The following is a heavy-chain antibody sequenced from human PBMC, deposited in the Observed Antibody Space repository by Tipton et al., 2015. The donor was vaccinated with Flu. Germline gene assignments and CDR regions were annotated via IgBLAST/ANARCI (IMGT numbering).Heavy chain of an antibody. Sequence: QSGPEVKKPGSSVKVSCKASGGTFSSYAISWVRQAPGQGLEWMGGIIPIFGTANYAQKFQGRVTITADKSTSTAYMELSSLRAEDTAVYYCARVGGSPRTHYGDYAGVWYFDLWGRGTLVTVSS. V-gene: IGHV1-69*06. CDR3: ARVGGSPRTHYGDYAGVWYFDL. CDR1: GGTFSSYA. D-gene: IGHD4-17*01. CDR2: IIPIFGTA. J-gene: IGHJ2*01.